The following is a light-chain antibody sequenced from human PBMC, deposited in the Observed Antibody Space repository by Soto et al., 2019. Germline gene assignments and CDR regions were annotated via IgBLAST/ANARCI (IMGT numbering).Light chain of an antibody. CDR3: QQSYNTPYT. Sequence: DIHMTQSPSSLSASVGDRVTITCRASQSISNYLNWYQQKPGKAPNLLIYIASNLHSGVPSRFSGSGSGTDFTLTISSLQPEDFATYYCQQSYNTPYTFGQGTKLDI. V-gene: IGKV1-39*01. CDR1: QSISNY. J-gene: IGKJ2*01. CDR2: IAS.